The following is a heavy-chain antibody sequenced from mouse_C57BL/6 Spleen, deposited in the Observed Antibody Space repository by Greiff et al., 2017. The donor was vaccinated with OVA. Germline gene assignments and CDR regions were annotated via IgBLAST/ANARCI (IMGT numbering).Heavy chain of an antibody. CDR1: GYAFSSYW. Sequence: VQLQQSGAELVKPGASVKISCKASGYAFSSYWMNWVKQRPGKGLEWIGQIYPGDGDTNYNGKFKGKAPLTADKSSSTAYMQLSSLTSEDSAVYFCARSLITTVVAPTYWGQGTTLTVSS. J-gene: IGHJ2*01. V-gene: IGHV1-80*01. D-gene: IGHD1-1*01. CDR3: ARSLITTVVAPTY. CDR2: IYPGDGDT.